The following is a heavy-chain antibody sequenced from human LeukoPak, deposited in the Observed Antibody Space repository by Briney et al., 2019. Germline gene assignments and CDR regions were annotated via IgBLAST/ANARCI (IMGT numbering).Heavy chain of an antibody. CDR1: GCTFTGYY. V-gene: IGHV1-2*02. CDR2: INPNSGGP. Sequence: AAVKVSCQASGCTFTGYYMHWVRQAPAQGLEWMGWINPNSGGPNYAQKFQGRVTMTRDTSISTAYMELSSVRSDDKAVYYCARVMVRGVIITPWGQGTLVTVSS. CDR3: ARVMVRGVIITP. J-gene: IGHJ5*02. D-gene: IGHD3-10*01.